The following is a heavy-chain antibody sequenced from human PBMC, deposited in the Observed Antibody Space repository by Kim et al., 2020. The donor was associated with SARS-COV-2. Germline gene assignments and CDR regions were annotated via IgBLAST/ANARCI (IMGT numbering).Heavy chain of an antibody. J-gene: IGHJ4*02. D-gene: IGHD3-16*01. CDR3: ARGRWGEPRAFDY. V-gene: IGHV4-59*12. CDR2: VYYTGST. CDR1: GGSIGKYY. Sequence: SETLSLTCSVSGGSIGKYYWSWIRQSPGKGLEWIGFVYYTGSTSQNPSLESRVTISVDTSRDQVSLKLSSVTAADTAVYYCARGRWGEPRAFDYWGQGTLVAVSS.